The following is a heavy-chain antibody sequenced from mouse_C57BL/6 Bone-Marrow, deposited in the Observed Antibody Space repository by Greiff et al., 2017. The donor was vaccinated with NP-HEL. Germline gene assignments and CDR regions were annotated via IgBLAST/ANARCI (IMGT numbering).Heavy chain of an antibody. CDR1: GFTFSSYA. V-gene: IGHV5-9-1*02. CDR2: ISSGGDYI. CDR3: TRGNYYGSSLAWFAY. Sequence: EVMLVESGEGLVKPGGSLKLSCAASGFTFSSYAMSWVRQTPEKRLEWVAYISSGGDYIYYADTVKGRFTISRDNARNTLYLQMSSLKSEDTAMYYCTRGNYYGSSLAWFAYWGQGTLVTVSA. J-gene: IGHJ3*01. D-gene: IGHD1-1*01.